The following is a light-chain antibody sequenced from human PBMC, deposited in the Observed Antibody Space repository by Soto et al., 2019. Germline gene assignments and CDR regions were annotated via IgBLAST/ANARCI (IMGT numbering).Light chain of an antibody. CDR1: QSVGSY. CDR3: QQRSNWPLT. CDR2: DAS. J-gene: IGKJ3*01. Sequence: ESVLTQSPATLPLSPGERATLSCRASQSVGSYLAWYQQKPGQAPRLLIYDASNRATGIPARFSGSGSGTDFTLTISSLEPEDFAVYYCQQRSNWPLTFGPGTKVDI. V-gene: IGKV3-11*01.